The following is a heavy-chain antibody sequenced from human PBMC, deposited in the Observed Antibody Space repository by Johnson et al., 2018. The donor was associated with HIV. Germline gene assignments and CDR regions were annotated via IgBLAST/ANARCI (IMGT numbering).Heavy chain of an antibody. V-gene: IGHV3-30*03. CDR1: GFTFSSYG. CDR2: ISFDGNLK. J-gene: IGHJ3*02. CDR3: ARPVIAADDAFDI. Sequence: QVQLVESGGGLVQPGGSLRLSCAASGFTFSSYGMHWVRQTPGKGLEWVAVISFDGNLKKYADSVKGRFTISRDNSKNTLYLQMNSLRAEDTAVYYCARPVIAADDAFDIWGQGTRVTVPS. D-gene: IGHD6-25*01.